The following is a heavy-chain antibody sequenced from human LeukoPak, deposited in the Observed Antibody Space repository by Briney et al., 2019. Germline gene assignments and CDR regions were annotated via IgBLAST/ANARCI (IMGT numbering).Heavy chain of an antibody. CDR2: ISSSSSSR. CDR1: GFTFSTYI. V-gene: IGHV3-21*01. D-gene: IGHD1-26*01. Sequence: GGSLRLSCAASGFTFSTYIMNWVRQAPGKGLEWVSSISSSSSSRYYADPVKGRFTISRDNTKISLYLQMNSLRAEDTAVYYCASTGDSGSYPDAFDIWGQGTKVTVS. CDR3: ASTGDSGSYPDAFDI. J-gene: IGHJ3*02.